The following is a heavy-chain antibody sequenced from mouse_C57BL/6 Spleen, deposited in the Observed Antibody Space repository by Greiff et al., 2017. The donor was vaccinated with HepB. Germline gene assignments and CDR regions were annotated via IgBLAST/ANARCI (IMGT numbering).Heavy chain of an antibody. V-gene: IGHV1-81*01. J-gene: IGHJ1*03. Sequence: LEESGAELARPGASVKLSCKASGYTFTSYGISWVKQRTGQGLEWIGEIYPRSGNTYYNEKFKGKATLTADKSSSTAYMELRSLTSEDSAVYFCARPYYGSDYWYFDVWGTGTTVTVSS. CDR3: ARPYYGSDYWYFDV. CDR2: IYPRSGNT. D-gene: IGHD1-1*01. CDR1: GYTFTSYG.